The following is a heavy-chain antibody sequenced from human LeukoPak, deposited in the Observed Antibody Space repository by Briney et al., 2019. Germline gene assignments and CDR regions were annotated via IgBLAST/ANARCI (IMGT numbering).Heavy chain of an antibody. Sequence: SQALSLTCAISGDSVSSNSAAWNWIRQSPSRGLEWLGSTYYRSKWYNDYAVSVKSRITFNPDTSKNQFSLQLNSLTPEDTAVYYCARDTAVAGYHDAFDIWGQGTMVTVSS. D-gene: IGHD6-19*01. CDR3: ARDTAVAGYHDAFDI. CDR2: TYYRSKWYN. J-gene: IGHJ3*02. CDR1: GDSVSSNSAA. V-gene: IGHV6-1*01.